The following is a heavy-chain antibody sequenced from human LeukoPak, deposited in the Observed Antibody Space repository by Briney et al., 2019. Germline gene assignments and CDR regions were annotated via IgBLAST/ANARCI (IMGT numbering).Heavy chain of an antibody. CDR2: IYHSGST. D-gene: IGHD3-10*01. J-gene: IGHJ4*02. CDR1: GYSISSGYY. V-gene: IGHV4-38-2*02. Sequence: SETLSLTCTVSGYSISSGYYWGWIRQPPGKGLEWIGSIYHSGSTYYNPSLKSRVTISVDTPKNQFSLKLSSVTAADTAVYYCARVGDYYGSGSYMFDYWGQGTLVTVSS. CDR3: ARVGDYYGSGSYMFDY.